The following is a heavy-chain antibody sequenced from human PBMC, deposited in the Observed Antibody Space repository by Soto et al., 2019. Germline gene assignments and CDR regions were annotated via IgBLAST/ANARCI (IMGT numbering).Heavy chain of an antibody. D-gene: IGHD4-17*01. J-gene: IGHJ4*02. CDR3: ARDESTTVIPFFDY. V-gene: IGHV3-21*01. CDR2: ISSSSSYI. CDR1: GSTFSSYS. Sequence: GGSLRLSCAASGSTFSSYSMNWVRQAPGKGLEWVSSISSSSSYIYYANSVKGRFTISRDNAKNSLYLQMNSLRAEDTAVYYCARDESTTVIPFFDYWGQGTLVTVSS.